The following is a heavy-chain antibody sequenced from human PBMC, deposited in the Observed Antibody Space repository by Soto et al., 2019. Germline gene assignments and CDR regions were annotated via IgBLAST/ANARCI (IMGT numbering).Heavy chain of an antibody. V-gene: IGHV3-74*01. CDR2: INSDGSTT. CDR1: GFTFSRYW. J-gene: IGHJ4*02. Sequence: EVQLVESGGGLVQPGGSLRLSCAASGFTFSRYWMHWVRQAPGKGLVCVSRINSDGSTTNYADSVKGRFTISRDNAKNTLYLKMNSLRAEDAAVYYCARDSGWYIWGQGTLVTVSS. CDR3: ARDSGWYI. D-gene: IGHD6-19*01.